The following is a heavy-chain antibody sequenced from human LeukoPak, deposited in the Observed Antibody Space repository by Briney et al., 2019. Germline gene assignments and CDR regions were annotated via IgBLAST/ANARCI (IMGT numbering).Heavy chain of an antibody. CDR1: GVIFSGYT. Sequence: SGGSLRLSCAASGVIFSGYTMNWVRQAPGKGLEWVSSMSSSTYIYYADSVKGRFSISRDNAKNSLYLQMNSLRAEDTAVYYCARALYYDILTGYQTHTYYFDYWGQGTLVTVSS. CDR3: ARALYYDILTGYQTHTYYFDY. V-gene: IGHV3-21*01. D-gene: IGHD3-9*01. CDR2: MSSSTYI. J-gene: IGHJ4*02.